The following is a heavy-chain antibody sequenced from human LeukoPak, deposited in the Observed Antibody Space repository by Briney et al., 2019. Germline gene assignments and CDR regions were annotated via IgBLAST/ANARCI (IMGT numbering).Heavy chain of an antibody. V-gene: IGHV1-69*04. Sequence: ASVKVSCKASGGTFSSYAISWVRQTPRQGLEWMGRIIPIFGIANYAQKFQGRVTITADKSTSTAYMELSSLRSEDTAVYYCARDRDYGSGPGIWGQGTMVTVSS. CDR1: GGTFSSYA. D-gene: IGHD3-10*01. CDR3: ARDRDYGSGPGI. CDR2: IIPIFGIA. J-gene: IGHJ3*02.